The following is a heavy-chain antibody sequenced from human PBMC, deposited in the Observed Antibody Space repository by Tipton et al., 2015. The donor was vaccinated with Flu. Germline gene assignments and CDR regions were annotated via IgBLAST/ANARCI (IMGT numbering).Heavy chain of an antibody. CDR3: ARGVGVTAIFDY. CDR2: VIPVLDIT. J-gene: IGHJ4*02. D-gene: IGHD1-26*01. Sequence: QLVQSGAEVKKAGSSVKVSCKASGGTFGNYAINWVRQAPGQGLEWMGRVIPVLDITHSAEKFQGRVTITADKSTTTVYMELNSLRSEDSAVYYCARGVGVTAIFDYWGQGSLVSVSS. V-gene: IGHV1-69*09. CDR1: GGTFGNYA.